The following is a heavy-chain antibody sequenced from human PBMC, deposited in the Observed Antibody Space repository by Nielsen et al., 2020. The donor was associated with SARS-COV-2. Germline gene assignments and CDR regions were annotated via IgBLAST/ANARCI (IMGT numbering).Heavy chain of an antibody. CDR1: GFIVSTKY. D-gene: IGHD6-19*01. Sequence: GESLKISCAASGFIVSTKYMNWVRQAPGKGLEWVSVYYSGGTTLYADSVKGRFTISRDNAKNSLYLQMNSLRAEDTALYYCAKDTAVGSYYYYMDVWGKGTTVTSP. CDR2: YYSGGTT. CDR3: AKDTAVGSYYYYMDV. V-gene: IGHV3-53*05. J-gene: IGHJ6*03.